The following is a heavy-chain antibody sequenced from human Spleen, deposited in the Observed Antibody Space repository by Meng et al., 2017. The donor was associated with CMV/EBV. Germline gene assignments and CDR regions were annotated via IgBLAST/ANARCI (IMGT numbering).Heavy chain of an antibody. CDR1: GFTFSSYD. CDR2: IGTAGDT. CDR3: ARGGYYDFWSGYRQCGMDV. J-gene: IGHJ6*02. V-gene: IGHV3-13*01. D-gene: IGHD3-3*01. Sequence: GESLKISCAASGFTFSSYDMHWVRQATGKGLEWVSAIGTAGDTYCPGSVKGRFTISRENAKNSLYLQMNSLRAGDTAVYYCARGGYYDFWSGYRQCGMDVWGQGTTVTVSS.